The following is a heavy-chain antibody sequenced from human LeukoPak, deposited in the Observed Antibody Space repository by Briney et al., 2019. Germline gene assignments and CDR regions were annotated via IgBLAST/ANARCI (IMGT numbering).Heavy chain of an antibody. CDR2: INPNSGGT. CDR3: ARDSSGYVSWFDP. D-gene: IGHD3-22*01. CDR1: GYTFTGYY. Sequence: AASVKVSCKASGYTFTGYYMHWVRQAPGQGLEWMGWINPNSGGTNYAQKFQGRVTMTRDTSISTAYMELSRLRSDDTAVYYCARDSSGYVSWFDPWGQGTLVTVSS. V-gene: IGHV1-2*02. J-gene: IGHJ5*02.